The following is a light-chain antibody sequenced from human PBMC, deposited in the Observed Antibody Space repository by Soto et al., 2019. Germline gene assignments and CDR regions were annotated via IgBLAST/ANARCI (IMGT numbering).Light chain of an antibody. CDR1: QSVSSSF. J-gene: IGKJ1*01. CDR2: GAS. Sequence: ESVLTQSPGTLSLSPGERATLSCRASQSVSSSFLAWYQLKPGQAPRLLIYGASSRATGIPDRFSGSGSGTDFTITISRLEPEDCAVYYCQQYDSSPWTFGQGTKVEIK. V-gene: IGKV3-20*01. CDR3: QQYDSSPWT.